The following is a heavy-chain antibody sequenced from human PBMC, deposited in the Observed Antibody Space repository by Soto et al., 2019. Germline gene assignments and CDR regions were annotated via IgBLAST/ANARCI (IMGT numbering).Heavy chain of an antibody. J-gene: IGHJ6*02. V-gene: IGHV4-34*01. CDR3: ARFSGSYYYAMDV. Sequence: SSETLSLTCAVDGGSFSGYYWXWIRQPPGKGLEWIGEINHSGVTNYKPSLKRRVTISVDTSKNQFSLQLKSVTAADTALYYCARFSGSYYYAMDVWGQGSTVTVS. CDR1: GGSFSGYY. CDR2: INHSGVT. D-gene: IGHD6-19*01.